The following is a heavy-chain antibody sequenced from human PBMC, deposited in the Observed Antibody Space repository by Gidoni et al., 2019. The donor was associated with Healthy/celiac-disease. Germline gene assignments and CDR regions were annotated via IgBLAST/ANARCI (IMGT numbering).Heavy chain of an antibody. CDR2: INHSGST. V-gene: IGHV4-34*01. Sequence: QVQLQQWGAGLLKPSETLSLTCAVYGGSFSGYYWSWIRQPPGKGLGWIGEINHSGSTNYNPSLKSRVTISVDTSKNQFSLKLSSVTAADTAVYYCARRAGSLERLLGAFDIWGQGTMVTVSS. CDR3: ARRAGSLERLLGAFDI. J-gene: IGHJ3*02. D-gene: IGHD1-1*01. CDR1: GGSFSGYY.